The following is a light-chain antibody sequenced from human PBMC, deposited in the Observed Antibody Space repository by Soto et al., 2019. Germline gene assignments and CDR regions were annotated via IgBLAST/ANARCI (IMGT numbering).Light chain of an antibody. J-gene: IGKJ1*01. CDR3: QQYYSTPLT. CDR1: QSVLYSSNNKNY. CDR2: WAS. Sequence: EIVMTQSPDSLAVSLGERATINCKSSQSVLYSSNNKNYLAWYQQKPGQPPKLLIYWASTRESGVPDRFSGSGSGTDFTLTISSLQAEDGAVYYCQQYYSTPLTFGQGTKVEIK. V-gene: IGKV4-1*01.